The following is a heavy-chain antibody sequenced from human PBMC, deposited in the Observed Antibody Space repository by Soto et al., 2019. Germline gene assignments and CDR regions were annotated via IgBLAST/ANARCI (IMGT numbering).Heavy chain of an antibody. J-gene: IGHJ4*02. D-gene: IGHD5-12*01. CDR2: FWYDGSTK. CDR1: GFTFSSYG. V-gene: IGHV3-33*01. Sequence: QVQLVESGGGVVQPGRSLRLSCAASGFTFSSYGMHWVRQAPGKGLEWVAVFWYDGSTKYYADSVKGRFNISRDNSKNTLYLQMNSLRAEDTAVDYCGRGMGGYSEGPDYWGQGTLVTVSS. CDR3: GRGMGGYSEGPDY.